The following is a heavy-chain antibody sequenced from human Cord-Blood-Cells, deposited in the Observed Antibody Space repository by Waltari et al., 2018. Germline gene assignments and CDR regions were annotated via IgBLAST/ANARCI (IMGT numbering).Heavy chain of an antibody. CDR3: ARGYSGYDPYYFDY. D-gene: IGHD5-12*01. J-gene: IGHJ4*02. V-gene: IGHV3-33*01. CDR1: GFTFSSYG. CDR2: IWYDGSNK. Sequence: QVQLVESGGGVVQPGRSLRLSCAASGFTFSSYGMHWVRPATGKGLEWGAVIWYDGSNKYYADSVKGRFTISRDNSKNTLYLQMNSLRAEDTAVYYCARGYSGYDPYYFDYWGQGTLVTVSS.